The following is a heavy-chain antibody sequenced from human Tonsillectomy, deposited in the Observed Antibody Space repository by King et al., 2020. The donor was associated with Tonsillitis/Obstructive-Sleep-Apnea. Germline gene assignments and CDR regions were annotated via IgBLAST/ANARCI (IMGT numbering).Heavy chain of an antibody. D-gene: IGHD3-9*01. J-gene: IGHJ4*02. Sequence: VQLPQWGAGLLKPSETLSLTCAVYGGSFRGYYWSWIRQPPGKGLEWIGETNQSGSTKYNPSLKSRVTILVDTSKNQFSLKLTSVTAADTAVYYCARGDILTGYYASTDFDSWGQGTLVTVSS. V-gene: IGHV4-34*01. CDR3: ARGDILTGYYASTDFDS. CDR2: TNQSGST. CDR1: GGSFRGYY.